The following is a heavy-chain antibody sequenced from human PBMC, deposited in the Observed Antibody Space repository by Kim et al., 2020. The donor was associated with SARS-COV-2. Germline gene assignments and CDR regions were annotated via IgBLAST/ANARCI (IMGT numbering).Heavy chain of an antibody. V-gene: IGHV5-51*01. CDR3: ARLIGSGYYYFAY. J-gene: IGHJ4*01. Sequence: GESLKISCKGSGYSFTSYWIGWVRQMPGKGLELMGVIYPGDSDTRYSPSFQGQVTISADKSISTAYMQWSSLRASDTAMYYCARLIGSGYYYFAYWGRGTLVTASS. CDR1: GYSFTSYW. D-gene: IGHD3-22*01. CDR2: IYPGDSDT.